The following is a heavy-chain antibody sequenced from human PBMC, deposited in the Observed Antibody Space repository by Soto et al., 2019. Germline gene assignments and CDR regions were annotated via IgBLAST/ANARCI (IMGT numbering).Heavy chain of an antibody. CDR2: ISHTGST. J-gene: IGHJ4*02. CDR3: ARTTVTRSFDY. D-gene: IGHD4-4*01. CDR1: GGSITSGGYS. Sequence: QLQLQESGSGLVMPSQTLSLTCAVSGGSITSGGYSWSWIRQPPGKGLEWIGYISHTGSTYYNPSLKSRVTISVDRSKNQFSLRLSSVTAADTAVYFCARTTVTRSFDYWGQGTLFTVSS. V-gene: IGHV4-30-2*01.